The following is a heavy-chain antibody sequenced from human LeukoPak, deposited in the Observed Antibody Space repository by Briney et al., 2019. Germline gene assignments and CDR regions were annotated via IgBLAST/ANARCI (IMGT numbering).Heavy chain of an antibody. CDR2: IGPGGGST. V-gene: IGHV3-23*01. CDR3: AKDQGSSGYSVFDY. D-gene: IGHD3-22*01. J-gene: IGHJ4*02. Sequence: GGSLRLSCAASGFTFSSYAMSWVRQAPGSGLEWVSAIGPGGGSTFYADSVKGRFTISRDNSKNTLYLQVNSLRAEDTAVYYCAKDQGSSGYSVFDYWGQGTLVTVSS. CDR1: GFTFSSYA.